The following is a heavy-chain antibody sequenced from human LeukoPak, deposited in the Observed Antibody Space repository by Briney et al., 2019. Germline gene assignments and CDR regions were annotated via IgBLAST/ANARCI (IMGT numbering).Heavy chain of an antibody. V-gene: IGHV1-69*05. CDR2: IIPIFGTA. CDR1: GGTFSSYA. J-gene: IGHJ4*02. CDR3: ALTYYYDSSGYYRDY. D-gene: IGHD3-22*01. Sequence: SVKVSCKAAGGTFSSYAISWVRQAPGQGLEWMGRIIPIFGTANYAQKFQGRVTITTDESTSTAYMELSSPRSEDTAVYYCALTYYYDSSGYYRDYWGQGTLVTVSS.